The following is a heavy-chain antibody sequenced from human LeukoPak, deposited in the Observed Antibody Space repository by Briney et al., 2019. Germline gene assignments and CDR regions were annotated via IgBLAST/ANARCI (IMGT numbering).Heavy chain of an antibody. V-gene: IGHV4-59*01. CDR3: ARGKQWLTD. CDR1: GGSISSYY. Sequence: SETLSLTCTVSGGSISSYYWSWIRQPPGKGLQVIGDISYSGTTNYNPSLNSRVTISVDTSKNQFSLKLSSVTAADTAVYYCARGKQWLTDWGQGTLVIVSS. D-gene: IGHD6-19*01. CDR2: ISYSGTT. J-gene: IGHJ4*02.